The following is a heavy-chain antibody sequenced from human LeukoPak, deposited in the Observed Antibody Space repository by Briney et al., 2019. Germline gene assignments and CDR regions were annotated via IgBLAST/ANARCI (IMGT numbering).Heavy chain of an antibody. CDR3: ARDLPGSDAFDI. D-gene: IGHD1-14*01. Sequence: GGSLRLSCAASGFTFSSYSMNWVRQAPGKGLEWVSSISSSSYIYYADSVKGRFTISRDNAKNSLYLQMNSLRAEDTAVYYCARDLPGSDAFDIWGQGTMVTVSS. V-gene: IGHV3-21*01. CDR2: ISSSSYI. CDR1: GFTFSSYS. J-gene: IGHJ3*02.